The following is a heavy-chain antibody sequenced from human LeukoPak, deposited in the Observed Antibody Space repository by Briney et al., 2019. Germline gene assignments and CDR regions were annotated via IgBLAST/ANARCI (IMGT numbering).Heavy chain of an antibody. CDR1: GFTFDDYT. D-gene: IGHD3-10*01. Sequence: RGSLRLSCAASGFTFDDYTMHWVRQAPGKRLEWVSLISWDGGSTYYADSVKGRFTISRDNSKNSLYLQMNSLRADDTAVYYCARFAAGGSYYYYMDVWGKGTTVTVSS. J-gene: IGHJ6*03. CDR2: ISWDGGST. CDR3: ARFAAGGSYYYYMDV. V-gene: IGHV3-43*01.